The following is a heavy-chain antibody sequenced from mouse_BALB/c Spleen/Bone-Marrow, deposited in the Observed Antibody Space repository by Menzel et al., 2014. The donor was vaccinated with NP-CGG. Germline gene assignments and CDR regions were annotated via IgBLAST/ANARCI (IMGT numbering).Heavy chain of an antibody. CDR3: ARKDYYGSSNFDY. D-gene: IGHD1-1*01. V-gene: IGHV3-2*02. Sequence: EVKLVESGPGLVKPSQSLSLTCTVTGYSITSDYAWNWIRQFPGNKLEWMGYISYSGSTSYNPSLKSRISITRDTSKSQFFLQLNSVTTEDTATYYCARKDYYGSSNFDYWGQGTTLTVSS. CDR2: ISYSGST. J-gene: IGHJ2*01. CDR1: GYSITSDYA.